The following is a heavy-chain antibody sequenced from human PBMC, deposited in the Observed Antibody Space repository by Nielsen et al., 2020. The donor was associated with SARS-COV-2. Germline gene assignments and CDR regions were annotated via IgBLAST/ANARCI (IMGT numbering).Heavy chain of an antibody. CDR3: AKGPSSNYYGSGSYYLPDLYYYYYYMDV. V-gene: IGHV3-53*05. D-gene: IGHD3-10*01. Sequence: GESLKISCAASGFTVSSNFMSWVRQAPGKGLEWASVIYSGGSTYYADSVKGRFTISRDNSKNTLYLQMNSLRAEDTAVYYCAKGPSSNYYGSGSYYLPDLYYYYYYMDVWGKGTTVTVSS. CDR1: GFTVSSNF. J-gene: IGHJ6*03. CDR2: IYSGGST.